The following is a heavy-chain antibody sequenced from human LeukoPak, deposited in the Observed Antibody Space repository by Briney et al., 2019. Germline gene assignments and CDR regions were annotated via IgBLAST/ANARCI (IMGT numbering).Heavy chain of an antibody. CDR2: IYHSGST. Sequence: SETLSLTCAVSGYSISSGYYWGWIRQPPGKGLEWIGSIYHSGSTYYNPSPKSRVTISVDTSKNQFSLKLSSVTAADTAVYYCARHEPRSSSWFWVYWGQGTLVTVSS. D-gene: IGHD6-13*01. J-gene: IGHJ4*02. V-gene: IGHV4-38-2*01. CDR1: GYSISSGYY. CDR3: ARHEPRSSSWFWVY.